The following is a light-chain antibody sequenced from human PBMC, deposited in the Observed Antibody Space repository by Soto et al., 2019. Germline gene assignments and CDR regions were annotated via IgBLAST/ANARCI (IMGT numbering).Light chain of an antibody. Sequence: IVLKQSPGTLSLSPGERATLSCRARQSISHKYLAWYQQEPGQAPRLLIHGVSIRATGIPDRFSGSGSGTDFTLTIRRLGPEDFAVYYCQLYSGSPWTFGQGTKVEIK. CDR1: QSISHKY. CDR3: QLYSGSPWT. V-gene: IGKV3-20*01. CDR2: GVS. J-gene: IGKJ1*01.